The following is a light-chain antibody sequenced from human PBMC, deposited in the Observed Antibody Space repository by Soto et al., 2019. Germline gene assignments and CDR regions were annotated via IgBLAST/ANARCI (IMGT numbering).Light chain of an antibody. V-gene: IGLV7-43*01. Sequence: QAVVTQEPSLTVSPGGQLPPPCVSNTEAVTSGYYPNWFQQKPGQAPRSLIYNTNNKHSWTPARFSGSLLGGKAALTLSGVQPEDEADYYCLLYYGGAQVFGGGTKLTVL. CDR1: TEAVTSGYY. CDR3: LLYYGGAQV. J-gene: IGLJ3*02. CDR2: NTN.